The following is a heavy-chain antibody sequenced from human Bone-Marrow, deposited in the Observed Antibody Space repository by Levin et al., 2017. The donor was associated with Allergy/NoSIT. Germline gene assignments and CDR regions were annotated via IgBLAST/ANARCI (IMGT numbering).Heavy chain of an antibody. Sequence: GGSLRLSCAASGFTVSSNYMSWVRQAPGKGLEWVSVIYSGGSTYYADSVKGRFTISRDNSKNTLYLQMNSLRAEDTAVYYCARDSFSGFLSDIVVVPAAADAFDIWGQGTMVTVSS. CDR3: ARDSFSGFLSDIVVVPAAADAFDI. J-gene: IGHJ3*02. CDR2: IYSGGST. CDR1: GFTVSSNY. D-gene: IGHD2-2*01. V-gene: IGHV3-66*02.